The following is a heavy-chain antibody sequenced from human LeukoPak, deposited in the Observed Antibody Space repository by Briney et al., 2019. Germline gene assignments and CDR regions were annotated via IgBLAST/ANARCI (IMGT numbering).Heavy chain of an antibody. CDR1: GGSISSYY. CDR3: ARGTIAVAGPDY. D-gene: IGHD6-19*01. Sequence: SETLSLTCTVSGGSISSYYWSWLRQPAGKGLEWIGRIYTSGSTNYNPSLKSRVTMSVDTSKNQYSLKLSSVTAADTAVYYCARGTIAVAGPDYWGQGTLVTVSS. V-gene: IGHV4-4*07. J-gene: IGHJ4*02. CDR2: IYTSGST.